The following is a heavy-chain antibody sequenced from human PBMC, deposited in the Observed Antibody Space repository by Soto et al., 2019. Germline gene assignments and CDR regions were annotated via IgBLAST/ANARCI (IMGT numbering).Heavy chain of an antibody. V-gene: IGHV4-59*01. CDR3: ARDLSNGYYYYYMDV. CDR2: IYYSGST. Sequence: QVQLQESGPGLVKPSETLSITCTVSGGSISSYYWSWIRQPPGKGLEWIGYIYYSGSTNYNPSLKSRVTISVDTSKNQFSLKLSSVTAADTAVYYCARDLSNGYYYYYMDVWGKGTTVTVSS. D-gene: IGHD4-4*01. J-gene: IGHJ6*03. CDR1: GGSISSYY.